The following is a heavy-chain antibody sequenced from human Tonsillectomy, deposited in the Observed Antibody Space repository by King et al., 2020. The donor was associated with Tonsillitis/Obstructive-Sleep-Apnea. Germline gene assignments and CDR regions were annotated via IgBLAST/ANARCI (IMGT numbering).Heavy chain of an antibody. J-gene: IGHJ4*02. V-gene: IGHV4-39*01. CDR1: GDSISSSSYY. CDR3: GSLNPPLVRGTHFAY. Sequence: QLQESGTGLVKPSETLSLTCTVSGDSISSSSYYWGWVRQPPGKGLEWIGSIFYSGSTYYNPSLKSRVTISVDTSKNQFSLKLSSVTAADTAMYYCGSLNPPLVRGTHFAYWGQGTLVTVSS. D-gene: IGHD6-13*01. CDR2: IFYSGST.